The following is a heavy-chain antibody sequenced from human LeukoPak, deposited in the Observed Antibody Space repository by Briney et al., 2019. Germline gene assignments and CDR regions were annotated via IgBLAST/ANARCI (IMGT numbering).Heavy chain of an antibody. CDR2: INHSGST. Sequence: SETLSLTCAVYGGSFSGYYWSWIRQPPGKGLEWIGEINHSGSTNYNPSLKSRVTISVDTSKNQFSLKLSSVTAADTAVYYCARGVVVPAATPDSHYFDYWGQGTMVTVSS. J-gene: IGHJ4*03. CDR1: GGSFSGYY. CDR3: ARGVVVPAATPDSHYFDY. D-gene: IGHD2-2*01. V-gene: IGHV4-34*01.